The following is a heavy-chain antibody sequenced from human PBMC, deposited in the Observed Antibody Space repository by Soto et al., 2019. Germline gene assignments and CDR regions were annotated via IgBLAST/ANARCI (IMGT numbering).Heavy chain of an antibody. J-gene: IGHJ6*02. V-gene: IGHV1-2*04. CDR1: GYSFTDYH. CDR3: ARGHSTDCSNGVCCSFYTHEMDV. CDR2: INPKSCST. Sequence: ASVKVSCKASGYSFTDYHIHWVRQAPGQGLEWLGRINPKSCSTSTAQRFQGWVTMTRDRSISTVYMELTRLRSDDTAVYFCARGHSTDCSNGVCCSFYTHEMDVWGQGTTVTVSS. D-gene: IGHD2-8*01.